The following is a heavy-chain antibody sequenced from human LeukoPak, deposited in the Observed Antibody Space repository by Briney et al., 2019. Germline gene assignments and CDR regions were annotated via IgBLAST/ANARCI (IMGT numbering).Heavy chain of an antibody. V-gene: IGHV4-34*01. D-gene: IGHD2-15*01. CDR1: GGSFSGYY. J-gene: IGHJ4*02. CDR2: INHSGST. CDR3: ARGEYCSGGSCYRSYFDY. Sequence: MPSETLSLTCAVYGGSFSGYYWSWIRQPPGKGLEWIGEINHSGSTNYNPSLKSRVTISVDTSKNQFSLKLSSVTAADTAVYYCARGEYCSGGSCYRSYFDYWGQGTLVTVSS.